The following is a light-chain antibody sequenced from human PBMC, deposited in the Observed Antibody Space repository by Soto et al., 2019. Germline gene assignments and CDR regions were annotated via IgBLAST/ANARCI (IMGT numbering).Light chain of an antibody. V-gene: IGKV3-20*01. J-gene: IGKJ3*01. CDR1: QSVSNTY. Sequence: EIVLTQSPGTLSLSPGERATLSCRASQSVSNTYLAWYQQKPGQAPRLLIYDASSRATGIPDRFSGSGSGTDFTLTISRLEPEDFAVYYCQQYGTSSGLLTFGPATKVDIK. CDR3: QQYGTSSGLLT. CDR2: DAS.